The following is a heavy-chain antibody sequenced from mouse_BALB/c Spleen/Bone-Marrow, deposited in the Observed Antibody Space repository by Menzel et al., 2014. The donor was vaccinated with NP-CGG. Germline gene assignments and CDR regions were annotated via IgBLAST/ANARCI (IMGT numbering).Heavy chain of an antibody. CDR3: RCYDYTMDY. Sequence: LQQSGSELVRPGASVKLSCKASGYTFTSYWIHWVKQRPGQGLEWIGNIYPGSGTINYDEKFKNKATLTVDTSSSIAYMQLSSLTSEDSAVYYCRCYDYTMDYWGHGTSVTVSS. J-gene: IGHJ4*01. CDR1: GYTFTSYW. V-gene: IGHV1S22*01. D-gene: IGHD1-1*01. CDR2: IYPGSGTI.